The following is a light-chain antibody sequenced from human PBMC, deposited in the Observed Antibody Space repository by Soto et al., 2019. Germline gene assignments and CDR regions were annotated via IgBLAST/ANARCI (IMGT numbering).Light chain of an antibody. CDR1: QSVSSN. CDR2: GAS. V-gene: IGKV3-20*01. Sequence: EIVMAQSPATLSLSPGERATLSCRASQSVSSNLAWYQQKPGQAPRLLIYGASTRATGIPARFSGSGSGTDFTLTISRLEPEDFAVYYCQQYGTSLTFGPGTKVDIK. J-gene: IGKJ3*01. CDR3: QQYGTSLT.